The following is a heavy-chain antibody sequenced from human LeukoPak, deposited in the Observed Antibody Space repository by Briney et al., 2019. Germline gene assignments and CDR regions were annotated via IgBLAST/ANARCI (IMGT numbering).Heavy chain of an antibody. V-gene: IGHV4-34*01. J-gene: IGHJ4*02. CDR3: ARDSENDFFFDGFNY. D-gene: IGHD3-3*01. Sequence: PSETLSLTCAVYGGSFSGYYWSWIRQPPGKGLEWIGEINHSGSTNYNPSLKSRFTISVDTSKNQFSLKLSSVTAADTAVYYCARDSENDFFFDGFNYWGQGTLVTVSS. CDR1: GGSFSGYY. CDR2: INHSGST.